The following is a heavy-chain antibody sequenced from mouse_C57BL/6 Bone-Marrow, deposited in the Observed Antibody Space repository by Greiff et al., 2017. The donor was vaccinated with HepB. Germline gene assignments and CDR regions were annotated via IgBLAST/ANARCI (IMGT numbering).Heavy chain of an antibody. CDR1: GYKFTDYG. CDR3: ARHDGPFAY. CDR2: IYPGSGST. J-gene: IGHJ3*01. Sequence: VKVVESGPELVKPGASMKMSCKASGYKFTDYGISWVKQRTGQGLEWIGEIYPGSGSTYYNEKFKGKATLTADKSSNTAYMQLSSLTSEDSAVYFCARHDGPFAYWGQGTLVTVSA. D-gene: IGHD2-3*01. V-gene: IGHV1-77*01.